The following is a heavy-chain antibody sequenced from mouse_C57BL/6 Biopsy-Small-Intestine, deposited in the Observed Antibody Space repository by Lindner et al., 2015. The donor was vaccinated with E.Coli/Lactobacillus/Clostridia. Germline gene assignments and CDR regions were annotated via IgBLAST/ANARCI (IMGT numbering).Heavy chain of an antibody. V-gene: IGHV1-81*01. Sequence: VQLQESGAELARPGASVKLSCKASGYTFTSYGISWVKQRTGQGLEWIGEIYPRSGNTYYNEKFKGKATLTADKSSSTAYMQLSSLTSEDTAVYYCTSDSRGAWFAYWGQGTLVTVSA. J-gene: IGHJ3*01. CDR3: TSDSRGAWFAY. CDR1: GYTFTSYG. D-gene: IGHD1-1*01. CDR2: IYPRSGNT.